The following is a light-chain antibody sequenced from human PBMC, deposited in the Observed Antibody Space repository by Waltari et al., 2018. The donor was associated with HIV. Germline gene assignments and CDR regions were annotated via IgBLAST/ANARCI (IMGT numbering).Light chain of an antibody. J-gene: IGKJ3*01. CDR1: QGIINY. V-gene: IGKV1-27*01. CDR2: AAS. Sequence: DIQVTQSPSSLSASVGDRVTITCRASQGIINYLAWYQQMPGRVPKLLIYAASTLQSGVPSRFSGSGYGTDFTLTISSLQPEDVGTYYCQKYSSAPFTFGPGTKVDIK. CDR3: QKYSSAPFT.